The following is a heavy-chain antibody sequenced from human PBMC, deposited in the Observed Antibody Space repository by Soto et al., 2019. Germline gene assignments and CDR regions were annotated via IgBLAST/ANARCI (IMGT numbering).Heavy chain of an antibody. J-gene: IGHJ3*02. Sequence: SVKVSWKASGGTFSSYAISWVRQAPGQGLEWMGGIIPIFGTANYAQKFQGRVTITADESTSTAYMELSSLRSEDTAVYYCATSVDWNGPRHDAFDIWVQGTMVTVSS. CDR3: ATSVDWNGPRHDAFDI. CDR1: GGTFSSYA. D-gene: IGHD1-1*01. CDR2: IIPIFGTA. V-gene: IGHV1-69*13.